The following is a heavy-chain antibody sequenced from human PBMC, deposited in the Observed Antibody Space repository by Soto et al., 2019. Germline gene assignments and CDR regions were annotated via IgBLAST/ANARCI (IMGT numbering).Heavy chain of an antibody. J-gene: IGHJ4*02. Sequence: QVQLVQSGGGLVKPGGSLTLSCAASGFTFSDHYMSWLRKAPGKGLEWISYISDTTTTLYYADSVKGRFTISRDNAKNSLYLQLNSLRTEDTAVYYCARDRKPSRYGGLDFWGQGAQVTVSS. CDR2: ISDTTTTL. D-gene: IGHD2-2*01. V-gene: IGHV3-11*01. CDR3: ARDRKPSRYGGLDF. CDR1: GFTFSDHY.